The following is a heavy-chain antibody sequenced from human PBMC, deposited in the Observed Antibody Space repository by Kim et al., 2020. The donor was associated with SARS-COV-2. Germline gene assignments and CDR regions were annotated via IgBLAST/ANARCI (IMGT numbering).Heavy chain of an antibody. CDR3: ARHGEYYNSGRRGHYFDP. CDR2: IYYSGST. D-gene: IGHD3-10*01. Sequence: SETLSLTCTVSGGSISSSSYYWGWIRQPPGKGLEYIGSIYYSGSTYYNPSLKSRVTISVDTSKNKFSLKLSSVTAADTAVYYCARHGEYYNSGRRGHYFDPWGQGTLVTVSS. V-gene: IGHV4-39*01. J-gene: IGHJ5*02. CDR1: GGSISSSSYY.